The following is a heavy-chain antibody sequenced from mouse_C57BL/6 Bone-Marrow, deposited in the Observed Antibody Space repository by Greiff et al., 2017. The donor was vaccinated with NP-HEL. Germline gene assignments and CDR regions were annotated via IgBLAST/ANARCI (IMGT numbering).Heavy chain of an antibody. Sequence: QVQLKQPGAELVRPGSSVKLSCKASGYTFTSYWMHWVKQRPIQGLEWIGNIDPSDSETHYNQKFKDKATFTVDKSSSTAYMQLSSLTSEDSAVYYCARNYYGSSFYWYFDVWGTGTTVTVSS. D-gene: IGHD1-1*01. CDR2: IDPSDSET. V-gene: IGHV1-52*01. CDR3: ARNYYGSSFYWYFDV. CDR1: GYTFTSYW. J-gene: IGHJ1*03.